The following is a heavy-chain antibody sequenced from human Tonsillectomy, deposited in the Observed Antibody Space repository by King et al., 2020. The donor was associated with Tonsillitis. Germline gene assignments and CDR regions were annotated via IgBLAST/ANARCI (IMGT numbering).Heavy chain of an antibody. D-gene: IGHD5-24*01. CDR2: MTVYNGDA. J-gene: IGHJ4*02. Sequence: VQLVQSGPEVKKPGASMQVSCKTSGYTFTSYGLGWVRQAPGQGLEWMGWMTVYNGDAIYAQNLQGRVTLTTDTSTSTAYMELRSLTSDDTAMYFCARDRDGRGSFAYWGQGPLVTVS. V-gene: IGHV1-18*04. CDR1: GYTFTSYG. CDR3: ARDRDGRGSFAY.